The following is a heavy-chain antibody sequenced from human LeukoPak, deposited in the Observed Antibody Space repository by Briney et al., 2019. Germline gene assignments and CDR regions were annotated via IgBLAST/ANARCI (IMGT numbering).Heavy chain of an antibody. CDR2: IYYSGST. J-gene: IGHJ4*02. V-gene: IGHV4-59*01. CDR1: GGSISSYY. Sequence: PSETLSLTCTVSGGSISSYYWSWIRQPPGKGLEWIGYIYYSGSTNYNPSLKSRVTISVDTSKNQFSLKLSSVTAADTAVYYCARGEFGGYFNYWGQGTLVTVSS. D-gene: IGHD3-10*01. CDR3: ARGEFGGYFNY.